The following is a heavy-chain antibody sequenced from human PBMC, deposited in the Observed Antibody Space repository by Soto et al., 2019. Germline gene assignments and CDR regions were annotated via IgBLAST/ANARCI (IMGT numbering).Heavy chain of an antibody. Sequence: EGQLVESGGGLVQPGESLRLSCAASGFTFSYYWMHWVRQAPGKGLVWVSRVHSDGSSTTYADSVKGRFSISRDNARNTVYLQMNSLRVEDMAVYYCARGDRGAFDLWGQGTVVTVSS. V-gene: IGHV3-74*01. CDR3: ARGDRGAFDL. J-gene: IGHJ3*01. D-gene: IGHD1-26*01. CDR2: VHSDGSST. CDR1: GFTFSYYW.